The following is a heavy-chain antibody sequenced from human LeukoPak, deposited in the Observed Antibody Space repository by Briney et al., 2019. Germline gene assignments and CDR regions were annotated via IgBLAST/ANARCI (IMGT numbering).Heavy chain of an antibody. J-gene: IGHJ6*03. CDR2: INPNSGGT. Sequence: ASVKVSCKASGYTFTDYGISWVRQAPGQGLEWMGWINPNSGGTNYAQKFQGRVTMTRDTSISTAYMELSRLRSDDTAVYYCARDRVDGYNTPDLLDYYYYYMDVWGKGTTVTISS. D-gene: IGHD5-24*01. V-gene: IGHV1-2*02. CDR1: GYTFTDYG. CDR3: ARDRVDGYNTPDLLDYYYYYMDV.